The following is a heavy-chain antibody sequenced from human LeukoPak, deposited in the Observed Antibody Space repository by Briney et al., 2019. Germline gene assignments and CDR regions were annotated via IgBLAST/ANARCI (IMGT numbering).Heavy chain of an antibody. Sequence: SGPTLVNPTETLTLTCTVSGFSLGNARMGVSWIRQPPGKALEWLAHIFSNDEKSYSTSLNSRLTISKDTSKSQVVLTMTNMNPVDTATYYFALEVSMTTVTTNFDYWGQGTLVTVSS. CDR3: ALEVSMTTVTTNFDY. D-gene: IGHD4-11*01. V-gene: IGHV2-26*01. CDR1: GFSLGNARMG. J-gene: IGHJ4*02. CDR2: IFSNDEK.